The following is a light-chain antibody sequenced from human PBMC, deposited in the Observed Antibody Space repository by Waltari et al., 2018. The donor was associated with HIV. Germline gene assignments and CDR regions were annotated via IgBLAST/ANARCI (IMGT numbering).Light chain of an antibody. J-gene: IGLJ2*01. Sequence: QSVLTQPPSVSAAPGQRVTIPCQASGPNIGPVFDLHCHQQIPGTAPKLLIPGNKNRPSGVPDRFSASKSGTSASLAITGLQPEDEADYFCQSYDSTLNAAVVFGGGTKLTVL. V-gene: IGLV1-40*01. CDR2: GNK. CDR3: QSYDSTLNAAVV. CDR1: GPNIGPVFD.